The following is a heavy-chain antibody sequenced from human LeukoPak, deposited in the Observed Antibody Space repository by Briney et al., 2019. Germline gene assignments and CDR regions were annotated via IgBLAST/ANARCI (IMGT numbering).Heavy chain of an antibody. CDR3: ARHHYDSSGYYHDAFDI. Sequence: SETLSLTCTVCGGSISSYYWSWIRQPPGKGLEWIGYIYTSGSTNYNPSLKSRVTISVDTSKNQFSLKLGSVTAADTAVYYCARHHYDSSGYYHDAFDIWGQGTMVTVSS. CDR2: IYTSGST. D-gene: IGHD3-22*01. J-gene: IGHJ3*02. CDR1: GGSISSYY. V-gene: IGHV4-4*09.